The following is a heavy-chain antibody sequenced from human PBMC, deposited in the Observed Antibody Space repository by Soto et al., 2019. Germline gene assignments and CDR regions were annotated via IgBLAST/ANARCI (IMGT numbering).Heavy chain of an antibody. V-gene: IGHV5-51*01. J-gene: IGHJ4*02. CDR2: INPGNSDT. CDR1: GYSFTSHW. D-gene: IGHD2-15*01. Sequence: RGESLKISCKGSGYSFTSHWIGWVRQMPGKGPEWMGIINPGNSDTTYSPSFQGQVTISADKSISTAYLQWNNLKASGTAMYYCARRYCSGGTRYHFDSWGQGTLVTVSS. CDR3: ARRYCSGGTRYHFDS.